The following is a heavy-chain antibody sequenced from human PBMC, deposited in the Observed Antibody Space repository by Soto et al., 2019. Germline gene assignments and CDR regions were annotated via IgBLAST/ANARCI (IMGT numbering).Heavy chain of an antibody. CDR3: AKDTYSSSRYL. CDR1: GFTFINYA. D-gene: IGHD6-13*01. Sequence: PGGSLRLSCAGSGFTFINYAMTWVRQAPGKWLEWVSSISNRGSDTYYVDSVKGRFTISRDNSKNTLYLQMNSLRAEDTAVYYCAKDTYSSSRYLWGQGXLVTVYS. V-gene: IGHV3-23*01. J-gene: IGHJ4*02. CDR2: ISNRGSDT.